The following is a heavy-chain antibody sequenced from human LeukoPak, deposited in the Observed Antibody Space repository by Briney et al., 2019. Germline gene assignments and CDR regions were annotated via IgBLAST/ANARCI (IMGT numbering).Heavy chain of an antibody. J-gene: IGHJ3*02. CDR3: AKVTGQKQWLVLGAFDI. CDR1: GFTFSSYG. D-gene: IGHD6-19*01. Sequence: PGGSLRLSCEASGFTFSSYGMHWVRQAPGKGLEWVAFIRYDGSNKYYADSVKGRFTISRDNSKNTLYLQMNSLRAEDTAVYYCAKVTGQKQWLVLGAFDIWGQGTMVTVSS. CDR2: IRYDGSNK. V-gene: IGHV3-30*02.